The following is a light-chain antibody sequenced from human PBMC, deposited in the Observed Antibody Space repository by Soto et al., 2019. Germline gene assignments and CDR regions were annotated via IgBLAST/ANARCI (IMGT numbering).Light chain of an antibody. V-gene: IGLV2-14*01. CDR3: STYTTSSTVV. CDR2: EVS. Sequence: QSVLTQPASVSGSPGQSITISCTGTSSDVGAYGYVSWYQQHPGKAPKLMIYEVSYRPSGVSNRFSGSKSGNAASLTISWLQAEDEADYYCSTYTTSSTVVFGGGTKVTVL. J-gene: IGLJ2*01. CDR1: SSDVGAYGY.